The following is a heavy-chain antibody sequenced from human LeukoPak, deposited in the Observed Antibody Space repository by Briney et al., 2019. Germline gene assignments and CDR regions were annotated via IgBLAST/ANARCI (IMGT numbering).Heavy chain of an antibody. J-gene: IGHJ4*02. CDR1: GFTFSSYA. D-gene: IGHD1-7*01. CDR2: ISSSSSYI. Sequence: GGSLRLSCAASGFTFSSYAMSWVRQAPGKGLEWVSSISSSSSYIYYADSVKGRFTISRDNAKNSLYLQMNSLRAEDTAVYYCARGVVWELLSYFDYWGQGTLVTVSS. CDR3: ARGVVWELLSYFDY. V-gene: IGHV3-21*01.